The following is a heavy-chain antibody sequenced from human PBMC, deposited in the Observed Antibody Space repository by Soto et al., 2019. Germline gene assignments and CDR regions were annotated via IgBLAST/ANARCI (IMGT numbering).Heavy chain of an antibody. V-gene: IGHV4-31*03. CDR2: IYYSGST. Sequence: TSETLSLTCTVSGGSISSGGYYWSWIRQHPGKGLEWIGYIYYSGSTYYNPSLKSRVTISVDTSKNQFSLKLSSVTAADTAVYYCARVAADYYDSSGLAFIWGQGTMVTVSS. CDR1: GGSISSGGYY. CDR3: ARVAADYYDSSGLAFI. D-gene: IGHD3-22*01. J-gene: IGHJ3*02.